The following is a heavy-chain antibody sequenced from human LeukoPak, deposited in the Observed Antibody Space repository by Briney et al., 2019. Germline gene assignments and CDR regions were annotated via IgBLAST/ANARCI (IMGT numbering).Heavy chain of an antibody. V-gene: IGHV1-8*01. Sequence: GASVKVSCKASGYTFTSYDINWVRQATGQGLEWMGWMNPNSGNTGYAQKFQGRVTMTRNTSISTAYMELSSLRSEDTAVYYCARARWFDEYYFDYWGQGTLVTVSS. CDR1: GYTFTSYD. CDR3: ARARWFDEYYFDY. D-gene: IGHD4-23*01. CDR2: MNPNSGNT. J-gene: IGHJ4*02.